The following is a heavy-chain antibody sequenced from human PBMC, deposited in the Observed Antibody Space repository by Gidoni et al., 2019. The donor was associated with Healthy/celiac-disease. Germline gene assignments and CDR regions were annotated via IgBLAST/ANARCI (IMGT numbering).Heavy chain of an antibody. J-gene: IGHJ4*02. D-gene: IGHD3-3*01. CDR2: IIPIFGTA. Sequence: QVQLVQSGAEVKKPGSSVKVSCKASGGTFSSYAISWVRQAPGQGLEWMGGIIPIFGTANYAQKFQGRVTITADKSTSTAYMELSSLRSEDTAVYYCARSRDGYNWSGYYFDYWGQGTLVTVSS. V-gene: IGHV1-69*06. CDR3: ARSRDGYNWSGYYFDY. CDR1: GGTFSSYA.